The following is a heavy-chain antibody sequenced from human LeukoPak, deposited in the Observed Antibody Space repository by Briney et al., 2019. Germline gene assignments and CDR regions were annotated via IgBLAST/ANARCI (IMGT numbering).Heavy chain of an antibody. J-gene: IGHJ3*02. CDR1: GYTLTELS. CDR3: ATIAGPEAFDI. Sequence: ASVTVSCKVSGYTLTELSMHWVRQAPGKGLEWMGGFDPEDGETIYAQKFQGRVTMTEDTSPDTDYMELSSLRSEDTAVYYCATIAGPEAFDIWGQGTMVTVSS. CDR2: FDPEDGET. V-gene: IGHV1-24*01.